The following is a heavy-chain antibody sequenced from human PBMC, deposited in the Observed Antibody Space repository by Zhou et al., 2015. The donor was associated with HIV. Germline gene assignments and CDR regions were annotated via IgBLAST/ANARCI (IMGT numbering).Heavy chain of an antibody. D-gene: IGHD3-9*01. V-gene: IGHV3-74*02. CDR3: VRAGYFAGLDI. J-gene: IGHJ3*02. CDR1: GFTFSNYW. CDR2: INRDGSAT. Sequence: EVQVVESGGGLVQPGGSLRLSCAASGFTFSNYWIHWVRQVPGKGLVWVSHINRDGSATNSADSVKGRFTISRDNAKNTLYLQMNSLRVEDTAVYYCVRAGYFAGLDIWGQGTMVTVSS.